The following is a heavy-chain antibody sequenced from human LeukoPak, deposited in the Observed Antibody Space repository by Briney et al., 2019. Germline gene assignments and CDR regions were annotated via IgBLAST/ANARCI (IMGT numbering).Heavy chain of an antibody. CDR1: GGSFSGYY. CDR2: INHSGST. J-gene: IGHJ5*02. CDR3: ASAARGSYSFGWFDP. D-gene: IGHD1-26*01. V-gene: IGHV4-34*01. Sequence: SETLSLTCAVYGGSFSGYYWSWIRQPPGKGLEWIGEINHSGSTNYNPSLKSRVTISVDTSKNQFSLKLSSVTAADTAVYYCASAARGSYSFGWFDPWGQGTLVTVSS.